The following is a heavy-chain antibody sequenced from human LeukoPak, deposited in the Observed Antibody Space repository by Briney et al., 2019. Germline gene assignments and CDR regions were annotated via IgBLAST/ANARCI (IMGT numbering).Heavy chain of an antibody. Sequence: PSETLSLTCTVSGGSISSGGYYWSWIRQPPGKGLEWIGEINHSGSTNYNPSLKSRVTISVDTSKNQFSLKLSSVTAADTAVYYCARGRSGYSYGYADYWGQGTLVTVSS. V-gene: IGHV4-39*07. CDR1: GGSISSGGYY. CDR2: INHSGST. CDR3: ARGRSGYSYGYADY. J-gene: IGHJ4*02. D-gene: IGHD5-18*01.